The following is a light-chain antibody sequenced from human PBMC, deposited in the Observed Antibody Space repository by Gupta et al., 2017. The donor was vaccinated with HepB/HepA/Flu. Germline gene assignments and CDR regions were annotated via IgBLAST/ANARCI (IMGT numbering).Light chain of an antibody. CDR1: QSVSSY. CDR3: QQRSNWPLT. V-gene: IGKV3-11*01. CDR2: DAS. Sequence: EIVLTQSPGTLPLSPGEGATLSCRASQSVSSYLAWYQQKPGQAPRLLIYDASNRATGIPARFSGSGSGTDFTLTISSLEPEDFAVYYCQQRSNWPLTFGGGTKVEIK. J-gene: IGKJ4*01.